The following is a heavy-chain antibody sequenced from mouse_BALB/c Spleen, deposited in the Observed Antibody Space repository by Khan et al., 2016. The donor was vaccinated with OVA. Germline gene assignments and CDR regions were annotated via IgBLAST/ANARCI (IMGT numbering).Heavy chain of an antibody. CDR3: ARGLVDCHAIDD. V-gene: IGHV5-9-3*01. CDR1: GFTFSSSA. Sequence: EVELVESGGGLVKPGGSLKLSCSASGFTFSSSAMSWVRQTPEKRLECVATISTGGHFTFHPERVQGRFTISRYNDKNTRYLIISSLQSEASAMYYCARGLVDCHAIDDWGQGTSGTVAS. CDR2: ISTGGHFT. D-gene: IGHD2-13*01. J-gene: IGHJ4*01.